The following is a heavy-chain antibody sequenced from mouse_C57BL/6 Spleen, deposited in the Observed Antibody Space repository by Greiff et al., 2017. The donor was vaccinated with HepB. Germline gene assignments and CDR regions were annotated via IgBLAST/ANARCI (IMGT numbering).Heavy chain of an antibody. J-gene: IGHJ2*01. CDR3: PKQDTGTIGY. Sequence: EVKVVESGGDLVKPGGSLKLSCAASGFTFSSYGMSWVRQTPDKRLEWVATISSGVSYTYYPDSVKVRFSISRDNAKNTLYLQMSSLKSDDTAMYYDPKQDTGTIGYWGQGTTLTVSS. D-gene: IGHD4-1*01. CDR1: GFTFSSYG. CDR2: ISSGVSYT. V-gene: IGHV5-6*01.